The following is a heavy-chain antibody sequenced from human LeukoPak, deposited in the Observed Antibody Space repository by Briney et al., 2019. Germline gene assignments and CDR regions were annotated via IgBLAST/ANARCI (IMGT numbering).Heavy chain of an antibody. CDR1: GFTFSTYS. J-gene: IGHJ4*02. CDR3: ASSHLAYCSGGSCYSGY. Sequence: GGSLRLSCAASGFTFSTYSMNWVRQAPGKGLEWVSSISSSSVYTYYTDSVKARFTISRDNAKNSVYLQMNSLRAEDTAVYYCASSHLAYCSGGSCYSGYWGQGTLVTVSS. V-gene: IGHV3-21*01. D-gene: IGHD2-15*01. CDR2: ISSSSVYT.